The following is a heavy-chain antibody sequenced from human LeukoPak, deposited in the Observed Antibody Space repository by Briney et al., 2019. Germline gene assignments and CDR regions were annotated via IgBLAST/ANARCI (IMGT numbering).Heavy chain of an antibody. CDR2: IGIAGDT. V-gene: IGHV3-13*01. D-gene: IGHD2-2*01. J-gene: IGHJ3*02. Sequence: GGSLRLSCAASGFTFSSYDMHWVRQATGKGLEWVSGIGIAGDTYYRGSVKGRFAISRENAKNSLYLQMSSLRAGDTAVYYCARVSTSGYDIWGRGTMVTVSS. CDR3: ARVSTSGYDI. CDR1: GFTFSSYD.